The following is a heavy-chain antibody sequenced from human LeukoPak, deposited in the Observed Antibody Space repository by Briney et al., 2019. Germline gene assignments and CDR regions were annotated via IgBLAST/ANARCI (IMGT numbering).Heavy chain of an antibody. Sequence: ASVKVSCKASGYSFTGYYMHWVRQAPGQGLEWVGWINPNSGGTNYAQKFQGRVTMTRDTSISTAYMELSRLRSDDTAVYYCARDHIDGLLLHAFDIWGQGTMVTVSS. CDR2: INPNSGGT. V-gene: IGHV1-2*02. CDR3: ARDHIDGLLLHAFDI. J-gene: IGHJ3*02. D-gene: IGHD2-21*02. CDR1: GYSFTGYY.